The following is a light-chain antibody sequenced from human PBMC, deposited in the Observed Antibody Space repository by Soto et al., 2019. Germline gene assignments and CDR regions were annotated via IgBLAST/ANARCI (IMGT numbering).Light chain of an antibody. CDR3: QHYGSSPPLT. CDR1: QSVSSIY. J-gene: IGKJ4*01. Sequence: EIVLTQSPGTLSLSPGERATLSCRASQSVSSIYLAWYQQKPGQAPMLLMYGASRRATDIPDRFSGSGSGTDSTLSMSRLEPDDSGVYYCQHYGSSPPLTFGAGTKVEIK. V-gene: IGKV3-20*01. CDR2: GAS.